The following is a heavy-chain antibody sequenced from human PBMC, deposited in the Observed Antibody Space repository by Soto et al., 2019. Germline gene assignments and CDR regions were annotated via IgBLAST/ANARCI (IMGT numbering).Heavy chain of an antibody. Sequence: GGSLRLSCAASGFTFSNAWMNRVRQAPGKGLEWVGRIKSKTDGGTTDYAAPVKGRFTISRDDSKNTLYLQMNSLKTEDTAVYYCYCSGGSWDYYYYGMDVWGQGTTVTVSS. D-gene: IGHD2-15*01. J-gene: IGHJ6*02. CDR3: YCSGGSWDYYYYGMDV. CDR1: GFTFSNAW. V-gene: IGHV3-15*07. CDR2: IKSKTDGGTT.